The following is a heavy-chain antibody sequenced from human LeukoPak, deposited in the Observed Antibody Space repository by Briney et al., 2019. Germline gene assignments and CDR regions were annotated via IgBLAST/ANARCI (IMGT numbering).Heavy chain of an antibody. CDR3: ARGPYYYDSSGYSSYFDY. J-gene: IGHJ4*02. D-gene: IGHD3-22*01. CDR2: IIPIFGTA. CDR1: GGTFSSYA. V-gene: IGHV1-69*13. Sequence: SVKVSCKASGGTFSSYAISWVRQAPGQGLEWMGGIIPIFGTANYAQKFRGRVTITADESTSTAYMELSSLRSEDTAVYYCARGPYYYDSSGYSSYFDYWGQGTLVTVSS.